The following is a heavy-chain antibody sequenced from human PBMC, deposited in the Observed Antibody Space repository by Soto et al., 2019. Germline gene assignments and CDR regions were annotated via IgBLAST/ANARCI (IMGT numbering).Heavy chain of an antibody. CDR2: IWYDGSNK. CDR3: ARGLRYFDL. Sequence: VAVIWYDGSNKYYADSVKGRFTISRDNSKNTLYLQMNSLRAEDTAVYYCARGLRYFDLWGRGTLVTVSS. V-gene: IGHV3-33*01. J-gene: IGHJ2*01.